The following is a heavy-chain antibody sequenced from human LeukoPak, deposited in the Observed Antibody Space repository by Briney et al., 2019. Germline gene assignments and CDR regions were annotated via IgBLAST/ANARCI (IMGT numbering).Heavy chain of an antibody. CDR1: GFTVSSNY. J-gene: IGHJ6*03. Sequence: PGGSLRLSCAASGFTVSSNYMSWVRQAPGKGLEWVSAISGSGGSTYYADSVKGRFTISRDNSQNTLYLQMNSLRAEDTAVYYCAKAGPYYYYMDVWGKGTTVTVSS. CDR3: AKAGPYYYYMDV. CDR2: ISGSGGST. D-gene: IGHD2-8*02. V-gene: IGHV3-23*01.